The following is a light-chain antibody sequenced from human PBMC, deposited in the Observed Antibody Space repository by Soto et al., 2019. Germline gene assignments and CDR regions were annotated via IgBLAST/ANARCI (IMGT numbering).Light chain of an antibody. J-gene: IGLJ1*01. CDR3: CSYAGSYKGYV. V-gene: IGLV2-11*01. CDR2: DVS. CDR1: SSDVGGYHY. Sequence: QSALTQPHSVSGSPGQSVTISCTGTSSDVGGYHYVSWYQQHPGKAPKLMIYDVSKRPSGVPDRFSGSKSGNTASLTISGLQAEDEADYYCCSYAGSYKGYVFGTGTKLTVL.